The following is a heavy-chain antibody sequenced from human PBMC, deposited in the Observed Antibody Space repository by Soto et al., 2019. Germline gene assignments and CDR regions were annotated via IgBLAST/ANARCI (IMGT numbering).Heavy chain of an antibody. V-gene: IGHV3-15*01. CDR1: GFNLSHPW. CDR3: TTGIYYDILSGYHNVAY. D-gene: IGHD3-9*01. CDR2: IKSKTDGGTA. J-gene: IGHJ4*02. Sequence: EVQLVESGGGLVKPGGSLRLSCVASGFNLSHPWMTWVRQAAGKGLEWVGRIKSKTDGGTADYAAPVKGRATISRDDSKNTVYLQMNSLKTEDTAVYYCTTGIYYDILSGYHNVAYWGQGALVTVSS.